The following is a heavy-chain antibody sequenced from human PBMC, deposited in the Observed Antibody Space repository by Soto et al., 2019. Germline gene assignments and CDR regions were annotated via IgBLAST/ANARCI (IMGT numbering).Heavy chain of an antibody. Sequence: GGSLRLSCAASGFAFGGYRMNGVRQAPGKGLEWVSSITVGSSHIYQPNSMKGRFTISRDDAKNSVYLQIDSLRDEDTALYYCSRSPEVGVRGAYWGQGTLVTVSS. CDR1: GFAFGGYR. J-gene: IGHJ4*02. CDR2: ITVGSSHI. D-gene: IGHD3-16*01. CDR3: SRSPEVGVRGAY. V-gene: IGHV3-21*01.